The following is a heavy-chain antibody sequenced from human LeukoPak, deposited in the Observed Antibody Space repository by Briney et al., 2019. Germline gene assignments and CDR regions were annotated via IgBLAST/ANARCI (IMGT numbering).Heavy chain of an antibody. D-gene: IGHD1-14*01. Sequence: GGSLRLSCAASGFTFGSRAMSWVRQAPGKGLEWVSAISDRGGSAYYADSVKGRFAISRDNSENTLYLQMNSLRAGDTAVYYCATNPYFDYWGQGTLVTVSS. J-gene: IGHJ4*02. V-gene: IGHV3-23*01. CDR3: ATNPYFDY. CDR1: GFTFGSRA. CDR2: ISDRGGSA.